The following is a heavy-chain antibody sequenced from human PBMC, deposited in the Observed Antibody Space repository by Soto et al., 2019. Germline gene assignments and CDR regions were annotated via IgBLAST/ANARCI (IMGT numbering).Heavy chain of an antibody. CDR1: GYTFTSYA. D-gene: IGHD6-13*01. J-gene: IGHJ4*02. CDR3: ARDSRPYSSSWYYFDY. V-gene: IGHV1-3*01. CDR2: INAGNGNT. Sequence: ASVKVSCKASGYTFTSYAMHWVRQAPGQRLEWMGWINAGNGNTKYSQKFQGRVTITRDTSASTAYMELSSLRSEDTAVYYCARDSRPYSSSWYYFDYWGQGTLVTVFS.